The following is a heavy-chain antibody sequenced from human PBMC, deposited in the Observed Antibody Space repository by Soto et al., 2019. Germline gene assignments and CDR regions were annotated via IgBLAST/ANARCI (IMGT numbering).Heavy chain of an antibody. CDR1: GFTFSSYW. CDR2: INSDGSST. J-gene: IGHJ3*02. Sequence: GGSLRLSCAASGFTFSSYWMHWVRQAPGKGLVWVSRINSDGSSTSYADSVKGRSTISRDNAKNTLYLQMNSLRAEDTAVYYCARILYSSGRLLDAFDIWGQGTMVTVSS. V-gene: IGHV3-74*01. D-gene: IGHD6-19*01. CDR3: ARILYSSGRLLDAFDI.